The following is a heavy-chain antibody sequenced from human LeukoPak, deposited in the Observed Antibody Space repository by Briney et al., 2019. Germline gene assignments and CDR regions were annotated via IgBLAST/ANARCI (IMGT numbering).Heavy chain of an antibody. CDR3: ARDYCSSTSCYA. CDR2: ISSSSSYI. V-gene: IGHV3-21*01. D-gene: IGHD2-2*01. Sequence: GGSLRLSCAVSGFTFSNYAMSWVRQAPGKGLEWVSSISSSSSYIYYADSVKGRFTISRDNAKNSLYLQMNSLRAEDTAVYYCARDYCSSTSCYAWGQGTLVTVSS. J-gene: IGHJ5*02. CDR1: GFTFSNYA.